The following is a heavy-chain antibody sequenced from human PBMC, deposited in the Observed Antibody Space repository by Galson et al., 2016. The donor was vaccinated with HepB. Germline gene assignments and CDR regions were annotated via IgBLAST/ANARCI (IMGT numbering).Heavy chain of an antibody. V-gene: IGHV3-23*01. CDR2: IGGSGGNV. J-gene: IGHJ6*04. Sequence: SLRLSCAASGFTFSNYAMSWVRQAPGKGLEWVSTIGGSGGNVYIGDSVKGRFAISRDNSENTLFLQMNNLRAEDTALYYCAKVTRPGISAPRYGMDVWGKGTPVTVSS. CDR1: GFTFSNYA. CDR3: AKVTRPGISAPRYGMDV. D-gene: IGHD6-13*01.